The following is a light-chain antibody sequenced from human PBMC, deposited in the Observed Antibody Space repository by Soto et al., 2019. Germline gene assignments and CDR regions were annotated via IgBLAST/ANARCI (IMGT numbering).Light chain of an antibody. J-gene: IGLJ3*02. CDR1: SSNIGTNY. Sequence: QSVLTQPPSASGTPGQRVTISCSGSSSNIGTNYVYWYKQLPGTAPKLLIYCNDQRPSGVPDRLSGSKSGTSASLAISGLRSEDEAEYYCATRDNSLSRWVFGGGTKVTVL. CDR3: ATRDNSLSRWV. CDR2: CND. V-gene: IGLV1-47*02.